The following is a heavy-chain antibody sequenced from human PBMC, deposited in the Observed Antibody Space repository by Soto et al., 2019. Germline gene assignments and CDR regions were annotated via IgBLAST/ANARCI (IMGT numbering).Heavy chain of an antibody. CDR1: GYTFTNYG. D-gene: IGHD2-15*01. Sequence: QVQLVQSGAEVKKPGASVRVSCKASGYTFTNYGISWVRQAPGQGLEWMGWVGPYNGNTDYAQNFHGRVTMTTDTSTNTASMELGSLRSDDTALYYCARCYCSLGSCYTCCHFDLWGRGTLVTVSS. CDR3: ARCYCSLGSCYTCCHFDL. J-gene: IGHJ2*01. V-gene: IGHV1-18*04. CDR2: VGPYNGNT.